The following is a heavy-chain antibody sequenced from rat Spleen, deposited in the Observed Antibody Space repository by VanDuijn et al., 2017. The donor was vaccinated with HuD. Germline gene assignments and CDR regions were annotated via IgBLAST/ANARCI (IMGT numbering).Heavy chain of an antibody. CDR3: ASPRTGYPCAY. CDR1: GFTFSDYG. V-gene: IGHV5-29*01. CDR2: HSSDGGRN. J-gene: IGHJ3*01. Sequence: EVQLVESGGGLVQPGRSLKLSCAASGFTFSDYGMAWVRQAPTKGLEWVATHSSDGGRNFYRDSVKGRFTSSRENAKSSLYLQVDSLGSEDTATYCCASPRTGYPCAYWGQGTLVTVSS. D-gene: IGHD1-4*01.